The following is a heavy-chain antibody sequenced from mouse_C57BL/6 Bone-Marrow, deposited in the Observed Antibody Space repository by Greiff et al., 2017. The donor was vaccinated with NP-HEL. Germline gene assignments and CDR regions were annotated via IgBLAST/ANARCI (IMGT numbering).Heavy chain of an antibody. Sequence: QVQLQQPGAELVMPGASVKLSCKASGYTFTSYWMHWVKQRPGQGLEWIGEIDPSDSYTNYNQKFKGKATLTVDKSSSTAYMQLSSLTSEDSAVYYCARSGGYGGYYEDAKDYWGQGTSVTVSS. CDR1: GYTFTSYW. CDR3: ARSGGYGGYYEDAKDY. J-gene: IGHJ4*01. D-gene: IGHD2-3*01. CDR2: IDPSDSYT. V-gene: IGHV1-69*01.